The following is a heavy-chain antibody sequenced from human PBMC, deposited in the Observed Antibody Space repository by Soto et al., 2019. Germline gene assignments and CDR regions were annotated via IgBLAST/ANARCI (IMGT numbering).Heavy chain of an antibody. J-gene: IGHJ6*02. CDR2: VYSSGST. D-gene: IGHD2-8*02. Sequence: QVQLQESGPGLVKPSETLSLTCTVSGGSISSYYWSWIRQPAGKGLEWIGRVYSSGSTNYNDSLRSLMTMSVETSKNQFSLVLTSVTAADSAVSYCARRSTGASSHGMDVWGQGATVTVSS. V-gene: IGHV4-4*07. CDR3: ARRSTGASSHGMDV. CDR1: GGSISSYY.